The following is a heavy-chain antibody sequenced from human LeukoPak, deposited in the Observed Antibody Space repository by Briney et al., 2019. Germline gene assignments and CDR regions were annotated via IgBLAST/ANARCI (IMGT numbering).Heavy chain of an antibody. D-gene: IGHD3-10*01. J-gene: IGHJ5*02. Sequence: ASVKVSCKASGYTFTGYYMHWVRQAPGQGLEWMGWINPNSGGTNYAQKFQGRVTMTRDTSISTAYMELSRLRSDDTAVYYCARAHSKLLWREGVWFDPWGQGTLVTASS. V-gene: IGHV1-2*02. CDR2: INPNSGGT. CDR1: GYTFTGYY. CDR3: ARAHSKLLWREGVWFDP.